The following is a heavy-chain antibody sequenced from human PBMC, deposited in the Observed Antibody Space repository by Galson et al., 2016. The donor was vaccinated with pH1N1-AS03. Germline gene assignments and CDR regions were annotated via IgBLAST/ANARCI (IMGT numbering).Heavy chain of an antibody. CDR3: ATGRTYTSGWILDY. V-gene: IGHV3-7*03. Sequence: SLRLSCAASGFTYDVYWMTWVRQAPGKGLEWVAKINQDGSDKKYANSVKGRFTISRDNAENSLYLQMNSLRSEDTAVYYCATGRTYTSGWILDYWGQGTLVAVSS. CDR2: INQDGSDK. D-gene: IGHD6-19*01. J-gene: IGHJ4*02. CDR1: GFTYDVYW.